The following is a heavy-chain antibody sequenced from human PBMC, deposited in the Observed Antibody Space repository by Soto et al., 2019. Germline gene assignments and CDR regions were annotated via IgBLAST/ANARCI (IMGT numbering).Heavy chain of an antibody. Sequence: QVQLVQSGAEVKKPGASVKVSCKASGYTFTSYGISWVRQAPGQGLEWMGWISAYNGNTNYAQKLQGRVTMTTDTSTSTAYIELRSLRSDDTAVYYCARVLYYYDSSGYYHFDYWGQGTLVTVSS. V-gene: IGHV1-18*01. D-gene: IGHD3-22*01. CDR2: ISAYNGNT. CDR3: ARVLYYYDSSGYYHFDY. J-gene: IGHJ4*02. CDR1: GYTFTSYG.